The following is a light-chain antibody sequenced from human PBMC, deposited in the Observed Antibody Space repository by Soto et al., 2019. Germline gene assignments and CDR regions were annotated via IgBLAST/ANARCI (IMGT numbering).Light chain of an antibody. CDR1: QEFSGW. J-gene: IGKJ5*01. V-gene: IGKV1D-16*01. CDR3: QQYKSYPIT. CDR2: PAY. Sequence: DIQMTQSPSSLSAAVGDRVTISCRASQEFSGWLAWYQQNAEKAPKSLIYPAYSLQSGVPSRFSGSGSGTDFTLTISSLQPEDFATYYCQQYKSYPITFGQGTRLEIK.